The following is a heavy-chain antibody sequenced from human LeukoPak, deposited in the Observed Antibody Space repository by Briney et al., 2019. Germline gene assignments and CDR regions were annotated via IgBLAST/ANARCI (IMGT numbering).Heavy chain of an antibody. CDR3: ARRQLWYLDAFDI. J-gene: IGHJ3*02. Sequence: PGGSQRLSCAASGFPFSSHWLSWFRQSPGKGLEWVAHINQDGSEKYYVDSVKGRFTISRDNARNSQYLQMNSLRAEDTAVYYCARRQLWYLDAFDIWGQGTTVTVSS. D-gene: IGHD5-18*01. V-gene: IGHV3-7*03. CDR2: INQDGSEK. CDR1: GFPFSSHW.